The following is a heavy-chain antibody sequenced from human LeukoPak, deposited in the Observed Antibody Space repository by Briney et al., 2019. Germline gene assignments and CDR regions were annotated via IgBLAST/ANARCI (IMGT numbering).Heavy chain of an antibody. Sequence: GGSVRLSCAASGFTLSSYAMSGVREAPGKGLEGFAAISGSGDSTYYAGSVKGWFTISRDNSKNTLYLQMTSLRAEDTAVYYCAKDTYYYGSGSYWDYWGQGTLVTVSS. CDR1: GFTLSSYA. D-gene: IGHD3-10*01. V-gene: IGHV3-23*01. CDR3: AKDTYYYGSGSYWDY. CDR2: ISGSGDST. J-gene: IGHJ4*02.